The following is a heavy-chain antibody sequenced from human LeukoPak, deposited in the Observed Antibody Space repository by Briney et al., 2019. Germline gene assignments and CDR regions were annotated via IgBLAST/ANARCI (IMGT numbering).Heavy chain of an antibody. CDR3: ATLGYSGYDYAYYFDY. J-gene: IGHJ4*02. V-gene: IGHV1-18*01. CDR2: ISAYNGNT. D-gene: IGHD5-12*01. CDR1: GYTFTSYG. Sequence: ASVKVSCKASGYTFTSYGISWVRQAPGQGLEWMGWISAYNGNTNYAQKLQGRVTMTTDTSTSTAYMELRSLRSEDTAVYYCATLGYSGYDYAYYFDYWGQGTLVTVSS.